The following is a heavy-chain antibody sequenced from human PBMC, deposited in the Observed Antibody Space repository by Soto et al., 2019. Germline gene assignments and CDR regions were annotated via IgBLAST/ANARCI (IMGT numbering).Heavy chain of an antibody. CDR3: ARDKAGTNYYNGLDV. CDR1: GGTFNTYA. V-gene: IGHV1-69*05. J-gene: IGHJ6*02. Sequence: QVQLVQSGAEVKKPGSSVKVSCKASGGTFNTYAISWVRQAPGQGLEWMGGIIPIFNTPNYAQRVQGRVTXTXXXSXXTAYMELSSLRSEDTALYYCARDKAGTNYYNGLDVWGQGTTVTVSS. D-gene: IGHD1-1*01. CDR2: IIPIFNTP.